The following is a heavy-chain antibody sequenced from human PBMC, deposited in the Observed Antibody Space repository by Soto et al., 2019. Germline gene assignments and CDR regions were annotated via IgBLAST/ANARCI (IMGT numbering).Heavy chain of an antibody. D-gene: IGHD3-22*01. CDR2: IYYSGST. Sequence: SETLSLTCTVSGGSISSGDYYWSWIRQPPGKGLERIGYIYYSGSTYYKPSLKSRVTISVDTSKNQFSLKLSSVTAADTAVYHCARIYDTSAYVDYWGQGTLVT. V-gene: IGHV4-30-4*01. J-gene: IGHJ4*02. CDR1: GGSISSGDYY. CDR3: ARIYDTSAYVDY.